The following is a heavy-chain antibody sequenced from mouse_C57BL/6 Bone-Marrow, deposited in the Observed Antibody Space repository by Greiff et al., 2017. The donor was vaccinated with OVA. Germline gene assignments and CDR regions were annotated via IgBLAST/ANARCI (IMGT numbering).Heavy chain of an antibody. Sequence: VHVKQSVAELVRPGASVKLSCTASGFNIKNTYMHWVKQRPEQGLEWIGRIDPANGNTKYAPKFQGKGTITADTASNTAYLQLSSLTSEDTAIYYCARPLYGSSHYAMDYWGQGTSVTVSS. CDR1: GFNIKNTY. V-gene: IGHV14-3*01. D-gene: IGHD1-1*01. CDR3: ARPLYGSSHYAMDY. CDR2: IDPANGNT. J-gene: IGHJ4*01.